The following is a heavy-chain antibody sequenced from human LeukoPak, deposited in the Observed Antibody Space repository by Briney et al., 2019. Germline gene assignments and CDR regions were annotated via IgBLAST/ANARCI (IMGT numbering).Heavy chain of an antibody. CDR1: GGSISDYY. CDR3: ARITATAMVNAFDY. Sequence: PSETLSLTCTVSGGSISDYYWSWIRQPAGKGLEYLGRIYSSGSTDYNPSLKSRVTMSVDTSKNQISLKVKSVTAADTAVYYCARITATAMVNAFDYWGQRMLVTVSS. CDR2: IYSSGST. J-gene: IGHJ4*02. D-gene: IGHD5-18*01. V-gene: IGHV4-4*07.